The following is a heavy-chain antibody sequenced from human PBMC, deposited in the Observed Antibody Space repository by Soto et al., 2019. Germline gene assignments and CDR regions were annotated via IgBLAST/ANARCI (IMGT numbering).Heavy chain of an antibody. J-gene: IGHJ5*02. CDR2: IYQSGKN. Sequence: TRSLTCRVSGGSISTGGYSWSWIRQAPGRGLEWIGYIYQSGKNYYNPSLRSRVTISADKTNNKFSLNLNSVTAADTAVYYCARGDRSSGTFSEWFDPWGQGTLVTV. V-gene: IGHV4-30-2*01. D-gene: IGHD6-25*01. CDR1: GGSISTGGYS. CDR3: ARGDRSSGTFSEWFDP.